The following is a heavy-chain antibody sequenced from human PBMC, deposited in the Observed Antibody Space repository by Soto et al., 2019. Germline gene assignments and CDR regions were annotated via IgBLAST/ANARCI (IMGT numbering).Heavy chain of an antibody. CDR3: ARHYSTGGYSYGYWFDP. CDR2: IYYSGST. Sequence: SETLSLTCTVSGGSISSSSYYWGWIRQPPGKGLEWIGSIYYSGSTYYTPSFKSRVTISVDTSKNHFSLNLSSVTAADTAVYYCARHYSTGGYSYGYWFDPWGQGTLVTVSS. J-gene: IGHJ5*02. CDR1: GGSISSSSYY. D-gene: IGHD5-18*01. V-gene: IGHV4-39*01.